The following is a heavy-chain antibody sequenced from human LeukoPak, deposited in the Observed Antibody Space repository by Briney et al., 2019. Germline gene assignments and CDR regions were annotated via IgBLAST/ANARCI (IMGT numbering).Heavy chain of an antibody. V-gene: IGHV3-33*01. Sequence: PGGSLRLSCTASGFSLSNYGMHWVRQAPGKGLEWAAIIWGDQRYKHYADSVKGRFTISRDNSKNTLYLEMNSLRVEDTAVYYCARAPSSSGYSRVPEYYFDYWGQGTLVTVSS. D-gene: IGHD3-22*01. CDR3: ARAPSSSGYSRVPEYYFDY. CDR2: IWGDQRYK. J-gene: IGHJ4*02. CDR1: GFSLSNYG.